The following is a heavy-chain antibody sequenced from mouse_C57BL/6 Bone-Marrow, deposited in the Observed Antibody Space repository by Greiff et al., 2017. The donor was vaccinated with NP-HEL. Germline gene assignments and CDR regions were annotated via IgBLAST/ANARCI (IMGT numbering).Heavy chain of an antibody. CDR3: ARGGLYYDYDGFAY. CDR2: IYPGSGST. J-gene: IGHJ3*01. D-gene: IGHD2-4*01. V-gene: IGHV1-55*01. CDR1: GYTFTSYW. Sequence: QVQLQQPGAELVKPGASVKMSCKASGYTFTSYWITWVKPRPGQGLEWIGDIYPGSGSTNYNEKFKSKATLTVDTSSSTAYMQLSSLTSEDSAVYYGARGGLYYDYDGFAYWGQGTLVTVAA.